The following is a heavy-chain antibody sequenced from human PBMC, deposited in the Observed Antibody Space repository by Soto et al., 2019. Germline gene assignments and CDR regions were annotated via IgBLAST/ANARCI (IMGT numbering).Heavy chain of an antibody. V-gene: IGHV3-33*01. Sequence: QVQLVESGGGVVQPGRSLRLSCAASGFTFSSYGMHWVRQSPGKGLEWVAVIWYDGSNKYYADSVKGRFTISRDNSKNTLYLQMNSLRAEDTAVYYCARVRAVAGADAFAIWGQGTMVTVSS. CDR3: ARVRAVAGADAFAI. D-gene: IGHD6-19*01. CDR2: IWYDGSNK. J-gene: IGHJ3*02. CDR1: GFTFSSYG.